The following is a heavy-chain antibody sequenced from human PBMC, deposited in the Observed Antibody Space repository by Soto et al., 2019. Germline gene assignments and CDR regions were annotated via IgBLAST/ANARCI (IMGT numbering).Heavy chain of an antibody. J-gene: IGHJ6*02. CDR1: GFTFSSYA. Sequence: EVQLLESGGGLVQPGGSLRLSCAASGFTFSSYAMSWVRQAPGKGLEWVSAISGSGGSTYYADSVKGRFTISRDNSKNTLYLQMNSLRAEDTAVYYCAKDEGIVVVPAAIYYYYYGMDVWGQGTTVTVSS. CDR2: ISGSGGST. CDR3: AKDEGIVVVPAAIYYYYYGMDV. D-gene: IGHD2-2*01. V-gene: IGHV3-23*01.